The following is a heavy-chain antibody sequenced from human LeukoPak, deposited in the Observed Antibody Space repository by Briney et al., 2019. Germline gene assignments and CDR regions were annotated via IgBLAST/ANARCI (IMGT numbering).Heavy chain of an antibody. CDR2: IIPIFGTA. Sequence: SVRVSCKASGGTFSSYAISWVRQAPGQGFEWMGGIIPIFGTANYAQKFQGRVTMTRDTSISTAYMELSRLRSDDTAVYYCARGESTVNAFDIWGQGTMVTVSS. D-gene: IGHD4-11*01. V-gene: IGHV1-69*05. CDR3: ARGESTVNAFDI. J-gene: IGHJ3*02. CDR1: GGTFSSYA.